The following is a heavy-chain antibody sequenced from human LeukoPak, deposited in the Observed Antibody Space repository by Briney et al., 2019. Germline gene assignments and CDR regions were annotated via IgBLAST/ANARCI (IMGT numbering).Heavy chain of an antibody. D-gene: IGHD2-2*01. CDR2: IYYGGST. CDR3: ARSRYCSSTSCYSNYYYYYYMDV. V-gene: IGHV4-31*03. CDR1: GGSISSGGYY. J-gene: IGHJ6*03. Sequence: PSQTLSLTCTVSGGSISSGGYYWSWIRQHPGKGLEWIGYIYYGGSTYYNPSLKSRVTISVDTSKNQFSLKLSSVTAADTAVYYCARSRYCSSTSCYSNYYYYYYMDVWGKGTTVTVSS.